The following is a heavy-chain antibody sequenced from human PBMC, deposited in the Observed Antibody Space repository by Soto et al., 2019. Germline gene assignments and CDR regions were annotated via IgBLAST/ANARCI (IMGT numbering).Heavy chain of an antibody. CDR3: ARDGRWLQKLDY. V-gene: IGHV4-61*01. CDR1: GGSVSSGSYY. CDR2: IYYSGNT. D-gene: IGHD4-4*01. Sequence: SETLSLTCTVSGGSVSSGSYYWSWIRQPPGKGLEWIGYIYYSGNTNYNPSLKSRVTISVDTSKNQFSLKLSSVTAADTAVYYCARDGRWLQKLDYWGQGTLVTVSS. J-gene: IGHJ4*02.